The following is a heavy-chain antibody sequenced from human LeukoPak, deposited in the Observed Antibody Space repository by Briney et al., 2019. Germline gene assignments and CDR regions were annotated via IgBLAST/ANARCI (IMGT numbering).Heavy chain of an antibody. J-gene: IGHJ5*02. CDR1: GYRFTGYY. CDR3: VRGGNYNFWSGYDT. CDR2: INPTTGDT. D-gene: IGHD3-3*01. Sequence: ASVKVSCKVSGYRFTGYYMHWVRQAPGQGLEWMDWINPTTGDTNYAQKFQGRLNMTRDTSITTAYMDLRSLRSHDTAVYSCVRGGNYNFWSGYDTWGQGPLVTFSS. V-gene: IGHV1-2*02.